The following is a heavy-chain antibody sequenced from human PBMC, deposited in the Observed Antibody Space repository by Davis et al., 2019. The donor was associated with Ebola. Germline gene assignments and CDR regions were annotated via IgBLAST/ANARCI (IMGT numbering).Heavy chain of an antibody. J-gene: IGHJ4*02. CDR1: GGSISGFF. CDR3: AREVPGAGHLDY. Sequence: SETLSLTCTVSGGSISGFFCMWLRQPPGKGLEWIGYIHYSGSTNYNPSLKSRVTMSVDTSRNQFSLKLNSVTAADTAVYFCAREVPGAGHLDYWGQGILVTVSS. V-gene: IGHV4-59*01. D-gene: IGHD6-13*01. CDR2: IHYSGST.